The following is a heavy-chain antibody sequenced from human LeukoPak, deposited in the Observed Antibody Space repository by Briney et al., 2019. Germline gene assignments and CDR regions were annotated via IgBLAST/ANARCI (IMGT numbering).Heavy chain of an antibody. CDR3: ARVDVMFRGAAYPFDY. CDR2: ISSSSSYI. V-gene: IGHV3-21*01. CDR1: GFTFSSYS. D-gene: IGHD3-10*01. J-gene: IGHJ4*02. Sequence: GGSLRLSCAASGFTFSSYSMNWVRQAPGRGLEWVSSISSSSSYIYYADSVKGRFTISRDDAKNSLYLQMNSLRAEDTAVYYCARVDVMFRGAAYPFDYWGQGTLVTVSS.